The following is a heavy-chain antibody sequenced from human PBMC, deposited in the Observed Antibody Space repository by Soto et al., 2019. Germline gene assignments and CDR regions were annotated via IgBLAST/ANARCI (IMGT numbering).Heavy chain of an antibody. D-gene: IGHD3-3*01. V-gene: IGHV3-30*18. Sequence: GGSLRLSRAASGFTFSSFGMHWVRQAPGKGLEWVAVISYDGSNKYYADSVKGRFTISRDNSKNTLYLQMNSLRAEDTAVYYCAKARVPYDFWSGPYPLDFDYWGQGTLVTVSS. CDR3: AKARVPYDFWSGPYPLDFDY. J-gene: IGHJ4*02. CDR2: ISYDGSNK. CDR1: GFTFSSFG.